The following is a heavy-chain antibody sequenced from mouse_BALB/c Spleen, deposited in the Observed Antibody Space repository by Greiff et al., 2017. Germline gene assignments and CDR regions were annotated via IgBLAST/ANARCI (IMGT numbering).Heavy chain of an antibody. CDR3: TRDDYGSSYHFDY. CDR2: ISSGGSYT. V-gene: IGHV5-6-4*01. Sequence: EVQGVESGGGLVKPGGSLKLSCAASGFTFSSYTMSWVRQTPEKRLEWVATISSGGSYTYYPDSVKGRFTISRDNAKNTLYLQMSSLKSEDTAMYYCTRDDYGSSYHFDYWGQGTTLTVSS. J-gene: IGHJ2*01. D-gene: IGHD1-1*01. CDR1: GFTFSSYT.